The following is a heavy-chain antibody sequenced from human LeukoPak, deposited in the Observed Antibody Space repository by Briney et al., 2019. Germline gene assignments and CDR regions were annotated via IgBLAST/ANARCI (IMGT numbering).Heavy chain of an antibody. CDR3: AREPRAGSGSYYTGAFDI. D-gene: IGHD1-26*01. V-gene: IGHV1-69*04. Sequence: ASVKVSCKASGGTFSSYAISWVRLAPGQGLEWMGRIIPILGIANYAQKFQGRVTITADKSTSTAYMELSSLRSEDTAVYYCAREPRAGSGSYYTGAFDIWGQGTMVTVSS. CDR1: GGTFSSYA. CDR2: IIPILGIA. J-gene: IGHJ3*02.